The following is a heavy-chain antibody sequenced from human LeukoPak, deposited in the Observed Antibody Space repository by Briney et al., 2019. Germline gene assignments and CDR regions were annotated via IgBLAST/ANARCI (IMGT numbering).Heavy chain of an antibody. CDR3: ARDYGYYDSSGYFNPHWDY. CDR1: GGSISSGGYY. D-gene: IGHD3-22*01. J-gene: IGHJ4*02. Sequence: PSETLSLTCTVSGGSISSGGYYWSWIRQPPGKGLEWIGYIYHSGSTYYNPSLKSRVTISVDRSKNQFSLKLSSVTAADTAVYYCARDYGYYDSSGYFNPHWDYWGQGTLVTVSS. CDR2: IYHSGST. V-gene: IGHV4-30-2*01.